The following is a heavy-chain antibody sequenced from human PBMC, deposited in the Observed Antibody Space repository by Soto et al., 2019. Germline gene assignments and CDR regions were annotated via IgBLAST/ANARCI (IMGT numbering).Heavy chain of an antibody. CDR2: IYYSGST. V-gene: IGHV4-30-4*01. J-gene: IGHJ4*02. Sequence: PSETLSLTCTVSGGSISSGDYYWSWIRQPPGKGLERIGYIYYSGSTYYNPSLKSRVTISVDTSKNQFSLKLSSVTAADTAVNYCASEGYGSGSWYFDYWGQGTLVTVSS. CDR1: GGSISSGDYY. CDR3: ASEGYGSGSWYFDY. D-gene: IGHD3-10*01.